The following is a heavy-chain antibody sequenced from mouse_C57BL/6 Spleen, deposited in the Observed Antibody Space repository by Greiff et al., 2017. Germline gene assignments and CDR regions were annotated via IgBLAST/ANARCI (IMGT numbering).Heavy chain of an antibody. V-gene: IGHV1-50*01. CDR1: GFTFTSYW. J-gene: IGHJ2*01. CDR2: IDPSDSYT. Sequence: VQLQQPGAELVKPGASVKLSCKASGFTFTSYWMQWVKQRPGQGLEWIGEIDPSDSYTNYNHKFKGKATLTVDTSSSTAYLQLSSLTSEDSAVYYCARSGLLLRSHYFDYWGQGTTLTVSS. CDR3: ARSGLLLRSHYFDY. D-gene: IGHD1-1*01.